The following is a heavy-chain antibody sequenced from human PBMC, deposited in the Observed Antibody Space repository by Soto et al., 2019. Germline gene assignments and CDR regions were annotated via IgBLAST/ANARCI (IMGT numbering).Heavy chain of an antibody. CDR2: ISTSGGTK. Sequence: GGSLRLSCAASEFRFSNYDFNWVRQAPGKGLEWVSDISTSGGTKYYADSVKGRFTISRDNPGNSLYLQMNDLRADDTAIYYCARVGGIHGGAMDLWGQGTTVTVSS. V-gene: IGHV3-48*03. J-gene: IGHJ6*02. CDR1: EFRFSNYD. D-gene: IGHD1-26*01. CDR3: ARVGGIHGGAMDL.